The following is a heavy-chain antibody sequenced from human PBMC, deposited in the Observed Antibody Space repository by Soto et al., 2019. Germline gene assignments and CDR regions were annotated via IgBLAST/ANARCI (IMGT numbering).Heavy chain of an antibody. J-gene: IGHJ4*02. CDR1: GFTFSSYG. CDR2: MSYDGSNK. D-gene: IGHD4-17*01. V-gene: IGHV3-30*03. CDR3: ARGGGPFMNSVTNPFDY. Sequence: GGSLRLSCAASGFTFSSYGMHWVRQAPGKGLEWVAVMSYDGSNKYYADSVKGRFTISRHNSKNTLYLQMDSLRTEDTAVYYCARGGGPFMNSVTNPFDYWGQGTLVTVSS.